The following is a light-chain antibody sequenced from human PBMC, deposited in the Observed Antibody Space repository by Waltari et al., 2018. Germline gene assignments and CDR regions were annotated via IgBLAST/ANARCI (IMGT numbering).Light chain of an antibody. CDR3: QQRSNWPLT. V-gene: IGKV3-11*01. Sequence: EIVLTQSPGTLSSSPGERATLSCRTSQSVRSLLAWYQQKPGQAPRLLIDDASSRATGIPAMFSGSGSGTDFTLTISSLEPEDFAVYYCQQRSNWPLTFGGGTKVEIK. J-gene: IGKJ4*01. CDR1: QSVRSL. CDR2: DAS.